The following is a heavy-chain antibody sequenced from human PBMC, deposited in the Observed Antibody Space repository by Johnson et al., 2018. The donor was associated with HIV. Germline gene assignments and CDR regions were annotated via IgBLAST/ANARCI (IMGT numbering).Heavy chain of an antibody. V-gene: IGHV3-23*04. D-gene: IGHD2-15*01. Sequence: VQLVESGGGLVQPGGSLRLSCAASGFTFSSYAMSWVHQAPGKGLEWVSPISGSGGSTYYADSVKGRFTISRDNSKNTLYLQMNSLRAEDTAVYYCAKGRGYCSGGSCYFDAFDIWGQGTMVTVSS. CDR3: AKGRGYCSGGSCYFDAFDI. CDR2: ISGSGGST. J-gene: IGHJ3*02. CDR1: GFTFSSYA.